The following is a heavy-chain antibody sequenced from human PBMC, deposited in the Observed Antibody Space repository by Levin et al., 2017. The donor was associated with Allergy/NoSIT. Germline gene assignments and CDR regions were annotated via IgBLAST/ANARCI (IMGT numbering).Heavy chain of an antibody. Sequence: GESLKISCKASGYTFTSYDINWVRQATGQGLEWMGWMNPNSGNTGYAQKFQGRVTMTRNTSISTAYMELSSLRSEDTAVYYCARGRRLGGGSCYGYWGQGTLVTVSS. D-gene: IGHD2-15*01. J-gene: IGHJ4*02. CDR1: GYTFTSYD. V-gene: IGHV1-8*01. CDR3: ARGRRLGGGSCYGY. CDR2: MNPNSGNT.